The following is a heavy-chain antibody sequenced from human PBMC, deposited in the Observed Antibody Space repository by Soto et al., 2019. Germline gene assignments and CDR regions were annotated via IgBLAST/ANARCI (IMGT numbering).Heavy chain of an antibody. D-gene: IGHD4-17*01. V-gene: IGHV4-59*02. J-gene: IGHJ6*02. CDR2: IYYSVST. Sequence: SETLSLTCTVSGDSVSSYYWSWFRQPPGKGLEWIGYIYYSVSTNYNPSLKSRVTISVDTSKNQFSLKLSSVTAADTAVYYCARDGTVTTYGVGYYYYGMDVWGQGTTVTVSS. CDR1: GDSVSSYY. CDR3: ARDGTVTTYGVGYYYYGMDV.